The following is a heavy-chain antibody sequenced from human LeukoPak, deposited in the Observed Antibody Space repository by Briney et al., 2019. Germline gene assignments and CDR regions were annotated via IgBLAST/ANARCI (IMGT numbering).Heavy chain of an antibody. CDR1: GGTFSSYA. CDR2: IIPIFGTA. J-gene: IGHJ6*04. Sequence: SVKVSCKASGGTFSSYAISWVRQAPGQGLEWMGGIIPIFGTANYAQKFQGRVTITADESTSTAYMELSSLRSEDTAVYYCARDRKWGYCSSTNCYDYPVWGKGTTVTVSS. D-gene: IGHD2-2*01. V-gene: IGHV1-69*13. CDR3: ARDRKWGYCSSTNCYDYPV.